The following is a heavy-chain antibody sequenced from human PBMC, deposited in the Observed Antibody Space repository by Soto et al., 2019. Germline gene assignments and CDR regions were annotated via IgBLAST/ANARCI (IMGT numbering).Heavy chain of an antibody. Sequence: GGSLRLSCAASGFTFSSYAMSWVRQAPGKGLEWVSAISGSGGSTYYADSVKGRFTISRDNSKKTLYLQMNRLRAEDTAVYYCAKADEPLAPYYYYYGMDVWGQGTTVTVSS. CDR2: ISGSGGST. CDR3: AKADEPLAPYYYYYGMDV. D-gene: IGHD6-6*01. V-gene: IGHV3-23*01. J-gene: IGHJ6*02. CDR1: GFTFSSYA.